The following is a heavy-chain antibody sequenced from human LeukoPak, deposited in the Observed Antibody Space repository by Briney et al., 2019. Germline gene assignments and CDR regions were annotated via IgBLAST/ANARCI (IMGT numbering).Heavy chain of an antibody. CDR2: ISSSSSYI. CDR1: GFTFSSYS. J-gene: IGHJ3*01. CDR3: TRETAFDF. V-gene: IGHV3-21*01. Sequence: GGSLRLSCAASGFTFSSYSMNWVRQAPGKGLEWVSSISSSSSYIYYADSVKGRFTISRDNAKNSLYLQMSSLRVEDTAIYYCTRETAFDFWGQGTVVTVSS.